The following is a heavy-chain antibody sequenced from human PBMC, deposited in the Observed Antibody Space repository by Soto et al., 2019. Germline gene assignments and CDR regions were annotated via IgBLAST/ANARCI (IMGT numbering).Heavy chain of an antibody. CDR1: GFTFSDYY. V-gene: IGHV3-11*01. CDR3: ARDQYYYGSGSYPYYYYGIDV. J-gene: IGHJ6*02. Sequence: QVQLVESGGGLVKPGGSLRLSCAASGFTFSDYYMSWIRQAPGKWLEWVSYISSRGSTIYYADSVKGRFTISRDNAKNSLYLQMNSLRAEDTAVYYCARDQYYYGSGSYPYYYYGIDVWGQGTTVTVSS. D-gene: IGHD3-10*01. CDR2: ISSRGSTI.